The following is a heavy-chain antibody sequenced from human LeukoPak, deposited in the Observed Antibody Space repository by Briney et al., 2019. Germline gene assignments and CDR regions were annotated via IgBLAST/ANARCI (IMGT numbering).Heavy chain of an antibody. CDR3: ARDQPLPDY. CDR2: IYYSGST. Sequence: PSETLSLICTVSGGSISSYYWSWIRQPPGKGLEWIGYIYYSGSTNYNPSLKSRVTISVDTSKNQFSLKLSSVTAADTAVYYCARDQPLPDYWGQGTLVTVSS. CDR1: GGSISSYY. J-gene: IGHJ4*02. V-gene: IGHV4-59*01.